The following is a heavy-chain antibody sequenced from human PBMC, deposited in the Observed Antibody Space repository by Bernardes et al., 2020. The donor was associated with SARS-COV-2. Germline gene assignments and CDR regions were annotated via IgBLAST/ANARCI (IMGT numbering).Heavy chain of an antibody. Sequence: GGSLRLSCAASGFSFSSYSMNWVRQAPGKGLEWVSSISSRSSYMYYADSVKGRFTISRDDAKNSLYLQMNSLRAEDTALYYCARASCSSTSCHRFDPWGQGTLVTVSS. CDR3: ARASCSSTSCHRFDP. J-gene: IGHJ5*02. CDR2: ISSRSSYM. CDR1: GFSFSSYS. V-gene: IGHV3-21*01. D-gene: IGHD2-2*01.